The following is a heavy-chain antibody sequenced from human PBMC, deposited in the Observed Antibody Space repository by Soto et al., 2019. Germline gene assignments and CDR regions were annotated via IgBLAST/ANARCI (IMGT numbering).Heavy chain of an antibody. D-gene: IGHD3-3*01. V-gene: IGHV6-1*01. CDR3: ARDGYYDFWSGYYTGPYYFGY. CDR1: GDSVSSNSAA. J-gene: IGHJ4*02. Sequence: PSQTLSLTCAISGDSVSSNSAAWNWIRQSPSRGLEWLGRTYYRSKWYNDYAVSVKSRITINPDTSKNQFSLQLNSVTPEDTAVYYCARDGYYDFWSGYYTGPYYFGYWGQGTLVTVSS. CDR2: TYYRSKWYN.